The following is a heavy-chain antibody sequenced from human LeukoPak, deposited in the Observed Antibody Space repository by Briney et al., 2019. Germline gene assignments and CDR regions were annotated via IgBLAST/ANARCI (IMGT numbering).Heavy chain of an antibody. CDR1: GFTFSSYG. CDR2: IWYDGSNK. D-gene: IGHD3-3*01. J-gene: IGHJ4*02. V-gene: IGHV3-33*01. CDR3: ARSFDFWSGSYYFDY. Sequence: GGSLRLSCAASGFTFSSYGMHWVRQAPGKGLEWVAVIWYDGSNKYYPDSVKGRFTISRDNSKNTLYLQMNSLRAEDTAVYYCARSFDFWSGSYYFDYWGQGTLVTVSS.